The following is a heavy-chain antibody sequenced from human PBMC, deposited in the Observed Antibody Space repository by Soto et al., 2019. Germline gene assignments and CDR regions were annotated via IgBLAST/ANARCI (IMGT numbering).Heavy chain of an antibody. D-gene: IGHD2-21*01. Sequence: SETLSLTCTVSGGSISDGAYYWSWVRQPPGKGLEWIGHIYDSGNTYNNPSLKSRLTISVDTSKNHFSLNLNSVTAADTAVYYCASGLSGDKVDQWGQGTLVTVSS. V-gene: IGHV4-30-4*01. CDR2: IYDSGNT. CDR3: ASGLSGDKVDQ. J-gene: IGHJ4*02. CDR1: GGSISDGAYY.